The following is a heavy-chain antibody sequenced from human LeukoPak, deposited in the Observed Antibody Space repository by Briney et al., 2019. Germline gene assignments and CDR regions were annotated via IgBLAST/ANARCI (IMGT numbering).Heavy chain of an antibody. CDR3: ASSLTDYYGSGSYYTFDY. V-gene: IGHV3-23*01. CDR2: ISGSGGGT. CDR1: GFTFSTYA. Sequence: GGSLRLSCAASGFTFSTYAMSWVRQAAGKGLEWVSLISGSGGGTYYADSVKGRFTISRDNSKNTLYLQLNSLRVEDTAVYYCASSLTDYYGSGSYYTFDYWGQGTLVTVSS. J-gene: IGHJ4*02. D-gene: IGHD3-10*01.